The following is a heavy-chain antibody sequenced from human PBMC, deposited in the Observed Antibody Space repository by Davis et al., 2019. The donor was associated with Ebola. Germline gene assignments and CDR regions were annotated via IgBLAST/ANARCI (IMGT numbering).Heavy chain of an antibody. Sequence: GSLRLSCAASGFTFSSYGMIWVRQAPGKGLEWVSSISSSSSYIYYADSLKGRFTISRDNARNSLYLQMNSLRAEDTAVYYCARVVAGRFENPSWFDPWGQGILVTVSS. V-gene: IGHV3-21*01. CDR3: ARVVAGRFENPSWFDP. CDR1: GFTFSSYG. J-gene: IGHJ5*02. D-gene: IGHD2-15*01. CDR2: ISSSSSYI.